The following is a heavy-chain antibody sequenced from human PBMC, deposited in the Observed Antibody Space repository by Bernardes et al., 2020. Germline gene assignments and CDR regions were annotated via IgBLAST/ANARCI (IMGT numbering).Heavy chain of an antibody. J-gene: IGHJ4*02. CDR1: GFTFSHYS. CDR3: VRDPGGRNGY. Sequence: GGSLRLSRAASGFTFSHYSMNWVRQAPGKGLEWVSHISTDSTTIYYADSVKGRFTISRDNAKNSLYLQMNSLRAEDTAVYYCVRDPGGRNGYWGQGTLVTVSS. D-gene: IGHD3-10*01. V-gene: IGHV3-48*01. CDR2: ISTDSTTI.